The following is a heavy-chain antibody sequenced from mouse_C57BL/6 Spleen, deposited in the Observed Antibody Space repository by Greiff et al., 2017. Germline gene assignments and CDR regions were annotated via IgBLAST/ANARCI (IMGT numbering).Heavy chain of an antibody. CDR2: INPNNGGT. D-gene: IGHD1-1*01. Sequence: EVQLQQSGPELVKPGASVKISCKASGYTFTDYYMNWVKQSHGKSLEWIGDINPNNGGTSYNQKFKGKATLTVDKSSSTAYMERRSLTSEDSAVYYCARGDCSPPCDYWGQGTTLTVSS. J-gene: IGHJ2*01. CDR1: GYTFTDYY. V-gene: IGHV1-26*01. CDR3: ARGDCSPPCDY.